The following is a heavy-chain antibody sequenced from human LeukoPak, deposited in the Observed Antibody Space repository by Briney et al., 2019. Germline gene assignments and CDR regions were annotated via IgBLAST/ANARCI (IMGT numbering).Heavy chain of an antibody. CDR2: ISAYNGNT. V-gene: IGHV1-18*01. CDR3: ARFHYGSGSYYTGRYYFDY. CDR1: GYTFTSYG. Sequence: ASVKVSCKASGYTFTSYGIGWVRQAPGQGLEWMGWISAYNGNTNYAQKLQGRVTMTTDTSTSTAYMELRSLRSDDTAVYYCARFHYGSGSYYTGRYYFDYWGQGTLVTVSS. J-gene: IGHJ4*02. D-gene: IGHD3-10*01.